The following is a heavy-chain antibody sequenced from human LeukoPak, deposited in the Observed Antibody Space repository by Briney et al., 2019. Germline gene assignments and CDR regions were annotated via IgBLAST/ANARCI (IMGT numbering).Heavy chain of an antibody. CDR1: GFTFSSYG. V-gene: IGHV3-30*18. J-gene: IGHJ4*02. Sequence: PGRSLRLSCAASGFTFSSYGMHWVRQAPGKGLEWVAVISYDGSNKYYADSVKGRFTISRDNSKNTLYLQMNSLRAEDTAVYYCAKVTGVHYYDSSGRHYFDYWGQGTLVTVSS. CDR2: ISYDGSNK. D-gene: IGHD3-22*01. CDR3: AKVTGVHYYDSSGRHYFDY.